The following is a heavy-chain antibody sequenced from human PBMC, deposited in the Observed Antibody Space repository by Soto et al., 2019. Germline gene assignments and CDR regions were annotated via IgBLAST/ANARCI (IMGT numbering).Heavy chain of an antibody. D-gene: IGHD3-16*01. CDR2: IYYSGST. CDR3: ARHLGGGTVSMFVY. J-gene: IGHJ4*02. CDR1: GGSISSYY. Sequence: QEQLQESGPGLVKPSETLSLTCTVSGGSISSYYWSWIRQPPGKGLEWIGYIYYSGSTNYNPSLMRGGSLSEDKSRNQSSLRRGPVTAAVVAGYCCARHLGGGTVSMFVYLGQGTLVAVSS. V-gene: IGHV4-59*08.